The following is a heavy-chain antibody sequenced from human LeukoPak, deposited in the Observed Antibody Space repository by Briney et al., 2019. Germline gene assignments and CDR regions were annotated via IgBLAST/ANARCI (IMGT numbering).Heavy chain of an antibody. CDR3: ARGAARITMIVVVIKGLAFDI. V-gene: IGHV4-34*01. CDR1: GGSFSGYY. CDR2: INHSGST. Sequence: PSETLSLTCAVYGGSFSGYYWSWIRQPPGKGLEWIGEINHSGSTNYNPSLKSRVTISVDTSKNQFSLKLSSVTAADTAVYYCARGAARITMIVVVIKGLAFDIWGQGTMVTVSS. J-gene: IGHJ3*02. D-gene: IGHD3-22*01.